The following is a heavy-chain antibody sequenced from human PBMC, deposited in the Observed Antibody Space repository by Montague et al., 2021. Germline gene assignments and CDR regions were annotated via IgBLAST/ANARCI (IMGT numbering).Heavy chain of an antibody. CDR3: ARDGPRTHYFVY. Sequence: SLRLSCAASGFTFSSYAMSWVRQTPGQGLEWVSTMNAGSGNTYYADSVKGRFTTSRDNSKNTLYLQMNSLRAEDTAVYYCARDGPRTHYFVYWGQGALVTVPS. D-gene: IGHD2-2*01. CDR2: MNAGSGNT. J-gene: IGHJ4*02. CDR1: GFTFSSYA. V-gene: IGHV3-23*01.